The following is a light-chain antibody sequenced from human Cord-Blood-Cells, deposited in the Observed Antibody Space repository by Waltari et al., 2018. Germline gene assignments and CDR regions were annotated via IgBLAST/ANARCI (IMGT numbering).Light chain of an antibody. J-gene: IGLJ1*01. CDR2: EGS. V-gene: IGLV2-23*01. CDR1: SSDVWSYNL. Sequence: QSALTRPASVSGSPGQSITISCTGTSSDVWSYNLVSWYQQHPGKAPKLMIYEGSKRPSGVSNRFSGSKSGNTASLTISGLQAEDEADYYCCSYAGSSTYVFGTGTKVTVL. CDR3: CSYAGSSTYV.